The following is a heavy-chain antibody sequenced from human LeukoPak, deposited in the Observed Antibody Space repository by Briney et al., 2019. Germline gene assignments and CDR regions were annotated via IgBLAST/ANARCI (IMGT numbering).Heavy chain of an antibody. CDR3: ARHLELLWFGETYYFDY. V-gene: IGHV4-59*08. CDR2: IHYSGST. J-gene: IGHJ4*02. CDR1: GDSINNYY. Sequence: PSETLSLTCTVSGDSINNYYWSWIRQPPGKGLEWIGYIHYSGSTNYNPSLKSRVTISVDTSKNQFSLKLSSVTAADTAVYYCARHLELLWFGETYYFDYWGQGTLVTVSS. D-gene: IGHD3-10*01.